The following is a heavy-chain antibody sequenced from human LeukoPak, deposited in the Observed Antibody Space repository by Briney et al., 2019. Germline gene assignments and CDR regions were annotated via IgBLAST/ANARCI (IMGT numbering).Heavy chain of an antibody. J-gene: IGHJ4*02. D-gene: IGHD6-19*01. Sequence: TGGSLRLACAASGLTFSNYAMSWVRQAPGKGLEWVSSISGSGGSTYYADSVKGRFTISRDSSKNTLYLQMNSLRVEDTAVYYCAKDDHGGSGWRDYLDCWGQGSLVTVSS. CDR3: AKDDHGGSGWRDYLDC. CDR1: GLTFSNYA. V-gene: IGHV3-23*01. CDR2: ISGSGGST.